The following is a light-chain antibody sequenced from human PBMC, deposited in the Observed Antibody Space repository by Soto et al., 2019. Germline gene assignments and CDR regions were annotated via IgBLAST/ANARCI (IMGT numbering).Light chain of an antibody. CDR3: QQRADWSLT. J-gene: IGKJ1*01. Sequence: EIVLTQSPATLSLSPGDRATLSCRASQSVSSYFAWYQQKPGQAPRLLIYDTSNRATGIPARFSGSGSGTDFTLTISSLEPEDFAVYYCQQRADWSLTFGQGTRVEIK. CDR1: QSVSSY. V-gene: IGKV3-11*01. CDR2: DTS.